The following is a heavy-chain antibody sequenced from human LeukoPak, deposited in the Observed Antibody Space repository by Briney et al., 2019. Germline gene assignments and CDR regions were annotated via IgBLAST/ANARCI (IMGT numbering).Heavy chain of an antibody. Sequence: GGSLRLSCAASGFTFSAYWMSWVRQAPGKGLEWVANIKQDGSDKYYVDSVKGRFTISRDNSKNTLYLQMNSLRAEDTAVYYCAKDRSSSWSLDVRGKGTTVTVSS. V-gene: IGHV3-7*01. J-gene: IGHJ6*04. CDR3: AKDRSSSWSLDV. CDR1: GFTFSAYW. CDR2: IKQDGSDK. D-gene: IGHD6-13*01.